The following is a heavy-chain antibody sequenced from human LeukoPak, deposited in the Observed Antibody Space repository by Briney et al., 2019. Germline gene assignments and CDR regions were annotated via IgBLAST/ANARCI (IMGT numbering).Heavy chain of an antibody. D-gene: IGHD6-19*01. Sequence: GGSLRLSCAVSGLTFSSYNMNWVRQAPGKGLEWVSYISNSGSMIYYADSVKGRFTLSRDNAKNSLYLQMNSLRDEDTAVYYCARGPISGWSADYWGQGSLVTVSS. V-gene: IGHV3-48*02. CDR3: ARGPISGWSADY. CDR1: GLTFSSYN. CDR2: ISNSGSMI. J-gene: IGHJ4*02.